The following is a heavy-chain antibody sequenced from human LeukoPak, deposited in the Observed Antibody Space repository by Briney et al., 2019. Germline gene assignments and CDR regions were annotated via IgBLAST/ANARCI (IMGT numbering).Heavy chain of an antibody. D-gene: IGHD6-19*01. V-gene: IGHV4-34*01. Sequence: SETLPLTCAVYGGSFSGYYWSWIRQPPGKGLEWIGEINHSGSTNYNPSLKSRVTISVDTSKNQFSLKLSSVTAADTAVYYCARLRSGWYGADYWGQGTLVTVSS. CDR3: ARLRSGWYGADY. J-gene: IGHJ4*02. CDR2: INHSGST. CDR1: GGSFSGYY.